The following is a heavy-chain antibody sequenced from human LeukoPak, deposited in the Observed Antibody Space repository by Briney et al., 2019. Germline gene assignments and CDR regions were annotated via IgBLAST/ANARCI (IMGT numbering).Heavy chain of an antibody. V-gene: IGHV3-23*01. Sequence: GGSLRLSCAASGFTFSSYTINWVRQAPGKGLEWVSTISGSGDSTYYADSVKGRFTISRDNSKNTLYLQMNSLRAEDTAVYYCAKIDVDDFWSGYYFSSEYYFDYWGQGTLVTVSS. CDR1: GFTFSSYT. CDR2: ISGSGDST. CDR3: AKIDVDDFWSGYYFSSEYYFDY. J-gene: IGHJ4*02. D-gene: IGHD3-3*01.